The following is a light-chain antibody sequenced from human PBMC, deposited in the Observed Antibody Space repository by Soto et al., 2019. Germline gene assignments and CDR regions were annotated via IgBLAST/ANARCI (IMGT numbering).Light chain of an antibody. J-gene: IGLJ1*01. CDR1: SGDIGSYNR. CDR2: EVT. V-gene: IGLV2-14*01. CDR3: SAYTVSRTYV. Sequence: QSALTQPASVSGSPGQSITLSCTGTSGDIGSYNRVSWYQQHPGKASKLIIYEVTDRPSGISYRFSGSKSGNTASLTISGLQGEDEADYYCSAYTVSRTYVFGTGTKLTVL.